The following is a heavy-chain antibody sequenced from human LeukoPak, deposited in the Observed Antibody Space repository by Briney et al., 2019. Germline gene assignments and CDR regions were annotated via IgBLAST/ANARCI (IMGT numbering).Heavy chain of an antibody. CDR2: IYNSGST. CDR1: GGSISSYY. Sequence: KPSETLSLTCTVSGGSISSYYWSWIRQPAGKGLEWIGRIYNSGSTNYNPSLKSRVTMSVDTSKNQFSLKLSSVTAADTAVYYCARDAPPYYYDSSGYYSRAFDIWGQGTMVTVSS. CDR3: ARDAPPYYYDSSGYYSRAFDI. D-gene: IGHD3-22*01. J-gene: IGHJ3*02. V-gene: IGHV4-4*07.